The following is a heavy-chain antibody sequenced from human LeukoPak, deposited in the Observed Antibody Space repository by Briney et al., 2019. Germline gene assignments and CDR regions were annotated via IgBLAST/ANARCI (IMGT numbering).Heavy chain of an antibody. CDR1: GFTFSSYA. D-gene: IGHD6-6*01. V-gene: IGHV3-64*01. CDR3: AKHHRMAARLVYFDY. Sequence: GGSLRLSCAASGFTFSSYAMHWVRQAPGKGLEYVSAISSNGGSTYYANSVKGRFTISRDNSKNTLYLQMNSLRVEDTAVYYCAKHHRMAARLVYFDYWGQGTLVTVSS. J-gene: IGHJ4*02. CDR2: ISSNGGST.